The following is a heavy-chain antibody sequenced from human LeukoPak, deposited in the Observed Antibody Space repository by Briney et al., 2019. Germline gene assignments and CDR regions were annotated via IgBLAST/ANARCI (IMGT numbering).Heavy chain of an antibody. J-gene: IGHJ3*02. CDR2: IYYSGST. D-gene: IGHD4-23*01. Sequence: SETLSLTCTVSGYSLSDGYYWGWIRQPPGKGLEWIGYIYYSGSTNYNPSLKSRVTISVDTSKNQFSLKLSSVTAADTAVYYCARHDYGGNSLSAFDIWGQGTMVTVSS. CDR1: GYSLSDGYY. V-gene: IGHV4-61*08. CDR3: ARHDYGGNSLSAFDI.